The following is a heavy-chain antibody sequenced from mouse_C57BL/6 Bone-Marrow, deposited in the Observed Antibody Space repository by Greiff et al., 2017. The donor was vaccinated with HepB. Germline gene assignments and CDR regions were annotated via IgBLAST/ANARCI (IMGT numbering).Heavy chain of an antibody. CDR2: ISSGGSYT. J-gene: IGHJ2*01. Sequence: EVQLVESGGDLVKPGGSLKLSCAASGFTFSSYGMSWVRQTPDKRLEWVATISSGGSYTYYPDSVKGRFTISRDNAKNTLYLQMSSLKSEDTAMYYCARHRTTVVAKFDYWGQGTTLTVSS. V-gene: IGHV5-6*01. CDR1: GFTFSSYG. CDR3: ARHRTTVVAKFDY. D-gene: IGHD1-1*01.